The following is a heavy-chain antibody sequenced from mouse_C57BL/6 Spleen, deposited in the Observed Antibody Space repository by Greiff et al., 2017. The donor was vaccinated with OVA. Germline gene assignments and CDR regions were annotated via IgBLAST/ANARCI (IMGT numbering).Heavy chain of an antibody. V-gene: IGHV1-53*01. J-gene: IGHJ3*01. CDR2: INPSNGGT. CDR3: ARRFYCGYDGGDWLAC. CDR1: GYTFTSYW. Sequence: QVQLQQPGTELVKPGASVKLSCKASGYTFTSYWMHWVKQRPGQGLEWIGNINPSNGGTYYNEKFKSKATLTVDKSSSTAYMQLSSLTSEDSAVYDCARRFYCGYDGGDWLACWGQRTLVTVCA. D-gene: IGHD2-2*01.